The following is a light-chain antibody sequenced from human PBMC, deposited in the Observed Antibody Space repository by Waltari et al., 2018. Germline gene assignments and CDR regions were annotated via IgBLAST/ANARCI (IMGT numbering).Light chain of an antibody. J-gene: IGKJ2*01. CDR2: GAS. CDR1: QSVVSN. CDR3: QQYNTWPYT. Sequence: EIVVTQSPATLSVSPGDRATLSCRFSQSVVSNLAWSQQQPGQAPRLLINGASTRATGIPARFSGSGSGTEFTLTISSMQSEDFAVYYCQQYNTWPYTFGQGTKLEIK. V-gene: IGKV3-15*01.